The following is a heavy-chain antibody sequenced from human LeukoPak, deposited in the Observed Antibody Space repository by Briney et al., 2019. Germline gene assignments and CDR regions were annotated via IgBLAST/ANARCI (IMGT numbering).Heavy chain of an antibody. D-gene: IGHD2-2*01. CDR1: GFTFSSYA. V-gene: IGHV3-23*03. CDR3: AREDCSSTSCSPNYYYYGMDV. Sequence: QPGGSLRLSCATSGFTFSSYAMSWVRQAPGKGLEWVSVIYSGGSTYYADSVKGRFTISRDNSKNSLYLQMNSLRDEDTAVYYCAREDCSSTSCSPNYYYYGMDVWGQGTTVTVSS. J-gene: IGHJ6*02. CDR2: IYSGGST.